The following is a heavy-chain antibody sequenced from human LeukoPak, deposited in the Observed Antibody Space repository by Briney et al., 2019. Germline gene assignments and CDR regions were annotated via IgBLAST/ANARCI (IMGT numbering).Heavy chain of an antibody. J-gene: IGHJ6*02. V-gene: IGHV4-39*07. CDR1: GGSISSSSYY. Sequence: SETLSLTCTVSGGSISSSSYYWGWIRQPPGKGLEWIGSIYYSGSTYYNPSLKSRVTISVDTSKNQFSLKLSSVTAADTAVYYCASGYYYGSGSYYHYYGMDVWGQGTTVTVSS. D-gene: IGHD3-10*01. CDR3: ASGYYYGSGSYYHYYGMDV. CDR2: IYYSGST.